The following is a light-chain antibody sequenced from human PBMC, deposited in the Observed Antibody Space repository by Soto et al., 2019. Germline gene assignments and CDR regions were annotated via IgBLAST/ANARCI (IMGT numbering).Light chain of an antibody. Sequence: EIVLTQSPGTLSLSPGERATLSCRASQRISSNSLAWYQQKPGQAPRLLIYDASNRATGIPDRFSGSGSGTDFTLTISRLQSEDFAIYYCQHYVTWPLAFGGGTRVENK. CDR1: QRISSNS. CDR3: QHYVTWPLA. CDR2: DAS. J-gene: IGKJ4*01. V-gene: IGKV3-20*01.